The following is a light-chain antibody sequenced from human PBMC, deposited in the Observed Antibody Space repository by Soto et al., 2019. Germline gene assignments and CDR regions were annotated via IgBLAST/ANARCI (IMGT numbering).Light chain of an antibody. CDR3: CAYAGSSLMV. V-gene: IGLV2-11*01. CDR2: HVS. CDR1: SSDVGGYNY. J-gene: IGLJ2*01. Sequence: SALTQPRSVSGSPGQSVTISCTGTSSDVGGYNYVSWYQQHPGNAPKLMIYHVSKRPSGVPDRFSGSKSGNTASLTISGLQAEDESDYYCCAYAGSSLMVFGGGTKLTVL.